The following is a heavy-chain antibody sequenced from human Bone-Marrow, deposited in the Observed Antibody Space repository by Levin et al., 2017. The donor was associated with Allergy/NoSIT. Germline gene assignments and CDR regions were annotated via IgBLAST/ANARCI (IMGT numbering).Heavy chain of an antibody. CDR1: GFTFTGYH. CDR3: ARGRESDP. CDR2: INPNSGDT. Sequence: GESLKISCQTSGFTFTGYHIHWVRQAPGQGLEWMGRINPNSGDTDYAQKFQGRVTVTRDTSISTVYMELSSLRFDDTAVYYCARGRESDPWGQGTLVTVSS. J-gene: IGHJ5*02. D-gene: IGHD3-10*01. V-gene: IGHV1-2*06.